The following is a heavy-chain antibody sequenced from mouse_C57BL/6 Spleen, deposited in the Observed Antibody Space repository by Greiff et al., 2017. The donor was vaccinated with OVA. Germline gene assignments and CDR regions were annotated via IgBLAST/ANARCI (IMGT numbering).Heavy chain of an antibody. CDR2: INPGSGGT. CDR1: GYAFTNYL. Sequence: VQLQESGAELVRPGTSVKVSCKASGYAFTNYLIEWVKQRPGQGLEWIGVINPGSGGTNYNEKFKGKATLTADKSSSTAYMQLSSLTSEDSAVYFCARSGTEAWFAYWGQGTLVTVSA. CDR3: ARSGTEAWFAY. D-gene: IGHD3-1*01. J-gene: IGHJ3*01. V-gene: IGHV1-54*01.